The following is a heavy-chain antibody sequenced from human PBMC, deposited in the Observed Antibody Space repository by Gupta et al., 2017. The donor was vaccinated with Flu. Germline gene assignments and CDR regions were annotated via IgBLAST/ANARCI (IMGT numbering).Heavy chain of an antibody. CDR1: KFTFSDYD. CDR2: ISTSGNSI. Sequence: EVQLVESGGGLVQPGGSLRLSCVVSKFTFSDYDMSWVRQAPGRGLEWISYISTSGNSIDYTDSVKGRFTISRDNAKNSLYLQMNGLRDEDTALYYCVRGVYYGSGRPNWFGPWGQGTLVTVSS. D-gene: IGHD3-10*01. CDR3: VRGVYYGSGRPNWFGP. V-gene: IGHV3-48*03. J-gene: IGHJ5*02.